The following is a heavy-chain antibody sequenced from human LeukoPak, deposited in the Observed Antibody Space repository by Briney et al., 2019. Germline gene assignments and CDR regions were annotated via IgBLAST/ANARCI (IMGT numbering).Heavy chain of an antibody. D-gene: IGHD6-19*01. CDR1: GGSFSGYY. CDR2: INHSGST. J-gene: IGHJ4*02. V-gene: IGHV4-34*01. Sequence: SETLSLTCAVYGGSFSGYYWSWIRHPPGKGLEWIGEINHSGSTNYNPPLKSRVTISVDTSKNQFSLKLSSVTAADTAVYYCARGDAVAGTFDYWGQGTLVTVSS. CDR3: ARGDAVAGTFDY.